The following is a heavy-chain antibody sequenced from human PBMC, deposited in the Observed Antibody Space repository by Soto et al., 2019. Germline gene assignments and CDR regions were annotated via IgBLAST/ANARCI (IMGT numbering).Heavy chain of an antibody. V-gene: IGHV1-3*01. Sequence: ASVKVSCKASGYTFTSYAMHWVRQAPGQRLEWMGWINAGNGNTKYSQKFQGRVTITRDTSASTAYMELSSLRSEDTAVYYCARDSSSWYAFDIWGQGTMVTVSS. CDR2: INAGNGNT. D-gene: IGHD6-13*01. J-gene: IGHJ3*02. CDR1: GYTFTSYA. CDR3: ARDSSSWYAFDI.